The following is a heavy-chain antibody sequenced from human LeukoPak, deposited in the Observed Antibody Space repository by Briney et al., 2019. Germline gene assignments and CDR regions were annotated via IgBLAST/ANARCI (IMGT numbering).Heavy chain of an antibody. CDR1: GFTFSTYG. D-gene: IGHD3-10*01. J-gene: IGHJ4*02. Sequence: PGESLRLSCAASGFTFSTYGMTWVRQAPGKGLEWVAFIRYDGSNKFYADSVKGRFTISRDNSKNTLYLQVNSLRADDTAVYYCAKDRSAFFDYWGQGTLVTVSS. CDR2: IRYDGSNK. V-gene: IGHV3-30*02. CDR3: AKDRSAFFDY.